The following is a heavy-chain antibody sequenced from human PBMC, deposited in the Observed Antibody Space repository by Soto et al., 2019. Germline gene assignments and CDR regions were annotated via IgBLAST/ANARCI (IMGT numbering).Heavy chain of an antibody. J-gene: IGHJ6*02. CDR3: AADGAATLDYSYYGIDV. CDR1: GFTFTSSA. D-gene: IGHD2-15*01. V-gene: IGHV1-58*01. Sequence: SVKVSCKASGFTFTSSAVQWVRQARGQRLEWIGWIVVGSGNTNYAQKFQERVTITRDMSTSTAYMELSSLRSEDTAVYYCAADGAATLDYSYYGIDVWGQGTTVTVSS. CDR2: IVVGSGNT.